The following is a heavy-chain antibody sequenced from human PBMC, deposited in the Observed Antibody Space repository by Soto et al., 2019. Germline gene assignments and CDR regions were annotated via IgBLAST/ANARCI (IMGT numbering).Heavy chain of an antibody. CDR1: GGSFSGYY. V-gene: IGHV4-34*01. CDR3: ARLQWELRHFDY. D-gene: IGHD1-26*01. Sequence: SETLSLTCAVYGGSFSGYYWSWIRQPPGKGLEWIGEINHSGSTNYNPSLKSRVTISVDTSKNQFSLKLSSVTAADTAVYYCARLQWELRHFDYWGQGTLVTVSS. CDR2: INHSGST. J-gene: IGHJ4*02.